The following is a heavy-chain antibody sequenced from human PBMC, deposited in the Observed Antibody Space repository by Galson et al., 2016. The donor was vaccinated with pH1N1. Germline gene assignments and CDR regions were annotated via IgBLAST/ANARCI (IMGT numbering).Heavy chain of an antibody. Sequence: QSGAEVKKPGESLKISCKASGYIFTSQWIAWVRQVPGKGLEWVGVVNPGGSTIRYSPSFRGQVTISSDKSISTAYLQWISLRASDTAMYYCARQYDFGDYRGNAFDIWGQGTVVIVSS. CDR3: ARQYDFGDYRGNAFDI. V-gene: IGHV5-51*03. D-gene: IGHD4-17*01. CDR1: GYIFTSQW. CDR2: VNPGGSTI. J-gene: IGHJ3*02.